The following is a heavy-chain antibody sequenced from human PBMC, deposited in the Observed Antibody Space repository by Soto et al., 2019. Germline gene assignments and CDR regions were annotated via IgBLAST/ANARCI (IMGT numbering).Heavy chain of an antibody. CDR3: ARHTSSGYPNYYYYGMDV. Sequence: GESLKISCKGSGYSFTSYWISWVRQMPGKGLEWMGRIDPSDSYTNYSPSFQGHVTISADKSISTAYLQWSSLKASDTAMYYCARHTSSGYPNYYYYGMDVWGQGTTVTVSS. CDR2: IDPSDSYT. V-gene: IGHV5-10-1*01. CDR1: GYSFTSYW. D-gene: IGHD3-22*01. J-gene: IGHJ6*02.